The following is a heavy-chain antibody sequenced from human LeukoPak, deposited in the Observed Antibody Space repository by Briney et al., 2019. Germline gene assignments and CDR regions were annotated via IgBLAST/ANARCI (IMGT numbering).Heavy chain of an antibody. CDR2: IYYSGST. CDR1: GDSISSTNYY. V-gene: IGHV4-39*07. D-gene: IGHD1-14*01. Sequence: SETLSLTCTVSGDSISSTNYYWGWIRQPPGKGLEWIGSIYYSGSTYYNPPLKSRVTISVDTSKNQFSLKLSSVTAADTAVYYCARMRAKNRLTLYYFDYWGQGTLVTVSS. J-gene: IGHJ4*02. CDR3: ARMRAKNRLTLYYFDY.